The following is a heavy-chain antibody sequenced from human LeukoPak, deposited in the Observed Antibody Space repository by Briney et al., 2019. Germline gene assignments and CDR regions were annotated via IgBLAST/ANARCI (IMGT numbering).Heavy chain of an antibody. CDR3: ARDGLVATGALDY. CDR1: GFTFSSYS. V-gene: IGHV3-21*01. J-gene: IGHJ4*02. D-gene: IGHD5-12*01. CDR2: ISSSSSYI. Sequence: GGSLRLSCAASGFTFSSYSMNWVRQAPGKGLEWVSSISSSSSYIYYADSVKGRFTISRGNAKNSLYLQMNSLRAEDTAVYYCARDGLVATGALDYWGQGTLVTVSS.